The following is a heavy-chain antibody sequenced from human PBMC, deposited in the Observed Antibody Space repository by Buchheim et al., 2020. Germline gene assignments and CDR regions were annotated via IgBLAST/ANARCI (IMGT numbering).Heavy chain of an antibody. D-gene: IGHD1-7*01. CDR1: GFTFSSYA. V-gene: IGHV3-30*04. J-gene: IGHJ6*02. CDR2: ISYDGSNK. Sequence: QVQLVESGGGVVQPGRSLRLSCAASGFTFSSYAMHWVRQAPGKGLEWVAVISYDGSNKYYADSVKGRFTISRDNSKNTLYLQRNSLRAENTAVYYCARDRRPTELELLDYYYYYGMDVWGQGTT. CDR3: ARDRRPTELELLDYYYYYGMDV.